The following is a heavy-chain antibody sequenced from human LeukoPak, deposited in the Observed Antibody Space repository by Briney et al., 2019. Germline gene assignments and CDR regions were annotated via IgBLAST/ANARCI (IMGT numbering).Heavy chain of an antibody. J-gene: IGHJ4*02. D-gene: IGHD6-13*01. CDR3: ASAGTRISFDY. V-gene: IGHV3-23*01. CDR1: GFTFSSYA. CDR2: INDGGDST. Sequence: PGGSLRLSCAASGFTFSSYAMSSVRQAPGKGLEWVSGINDGGDSTYYADSVKGRFTISRDNSKNTLYLQMNSLRAEDTAVYYCASAGTRISFDYWGQGTLVTVSS.